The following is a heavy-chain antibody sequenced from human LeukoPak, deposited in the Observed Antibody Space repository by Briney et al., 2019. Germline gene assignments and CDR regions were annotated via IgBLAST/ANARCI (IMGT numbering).Heavy chain of an antibody. Sequence: GRSLRLSCAASGFTFSSYAMHWVRQTPGKGLEWVAVISYDGSNKYYADSVKGRFTISRDNSKNTLYLQMNSLRAEDTAVYYCAKDSSRDNYWGQGTLVTVSS. V-gene: IGHV3-30*04. CDR3: AKDSSRDNY. D-gene: IGHD6-13*01. J-gene: IGHJ4*02. CDR1: GFTFSSYA. CDR2: ISYDGSNK.